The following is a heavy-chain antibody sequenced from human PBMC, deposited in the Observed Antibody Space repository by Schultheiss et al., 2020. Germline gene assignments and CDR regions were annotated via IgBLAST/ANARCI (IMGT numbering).Heavy chain of an antibody. Sequence: GGSLRLSCAASGFTFSDYYMSWIRQAPGKGLEWVSYISSSGSTIYYADSVKGRFTISRDNAKNSLYLQMNSLRAEDTAVYYCARVSEVLRYFDWLPEFDYWGQGTLVTGSA. CDR3: ARVSEVLRYFDWLPEFDY. CDR1: GFTFSDYY. J-gene: IGHJ4*02. V-gene: IGHV3-11*04. CDR2: ISSSGSTI. D-gene: IGHD3-9*01.